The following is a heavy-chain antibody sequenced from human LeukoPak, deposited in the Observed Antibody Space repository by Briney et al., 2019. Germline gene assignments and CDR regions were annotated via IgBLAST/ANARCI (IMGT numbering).Heavy chain of an antibody. CDR2: ISGSGGST. J-gene: IGHJ6*02. CDR1: GFTFSSYA. Sequence: QPGGSLRLSCAASGFTFSSYAMSWVRQAPGKGLEWVSAISGSGGSTYYADSVKGRFTISRDNSKNTLYLQMNSLRAEDTAVYYCAKTPSAFTFGGATGMDVWGQGTTVTVSS. D-gene: IGHD3-16*01. V-gene: IGHV3-23*01. CDR3: AKTPSAFTFGGATGMDV.